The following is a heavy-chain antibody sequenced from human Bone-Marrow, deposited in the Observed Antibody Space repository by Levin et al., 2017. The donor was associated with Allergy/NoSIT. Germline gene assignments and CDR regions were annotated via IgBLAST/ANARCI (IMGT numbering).Heavy chain of an antibody. CDR2: IYPGDSDT. J-gene: IGHJ4*02. Sequence: GGSLRLSCKASGYTFTSYWIAWVRQMPGKGLEWMGIIYPGDSDTRYSPSFQGQVTISADKSIKTAYLQWSSLKVSDTAIYYCASPAERELLPFDCWGQGTLVTVSS. V-gene: IGHV5-51*01. D-gene: IGHD1-26*01. CDR1: GYTFTSYW. CDR3: ASPAERELLPFDC.